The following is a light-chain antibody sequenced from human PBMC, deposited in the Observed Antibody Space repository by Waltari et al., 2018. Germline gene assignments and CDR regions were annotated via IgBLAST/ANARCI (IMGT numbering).Light chain of an antibody. Sequence: QSALTQPASVSGSPGQSVTISCTETASDVGTYKSVFCYQQHPGKAPKLILSGGSSRFSGSQSGNTASLTISGLQAEDEAHYYCCSYAGSGPWVFGGGTKLTVL. CDR3: CSYAGSGPWV. V-gene: IGLV2-23*01. J-gene: IGLJ3*02. CDR2: GG. CDR1: ASDVGTYKS.